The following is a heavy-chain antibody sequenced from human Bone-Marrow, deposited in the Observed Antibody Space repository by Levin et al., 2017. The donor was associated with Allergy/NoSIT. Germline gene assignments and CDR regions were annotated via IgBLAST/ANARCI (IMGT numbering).Heavy chain of an antibody. CDR3: ARATTNFDY. J-gene: IGHJ4*02. CDR1: GYTFTRYG. Sequence: GESLKISCKASGYTFTRYGISWVRQAPGQGLEWMGWVSGYGGDTKYAQKFQGRVTMTRDTATSTAYLELRSLRSDDTATYYWARATTNFDYWGQGTLVTVSS. CDR2: VSGYGGDT. D-gene: IGHD4-11*01. V-gene: IGHV1-18*01.